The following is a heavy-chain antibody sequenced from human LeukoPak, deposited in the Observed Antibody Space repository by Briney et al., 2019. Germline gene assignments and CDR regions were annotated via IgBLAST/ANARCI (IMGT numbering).Heavy chain of an antibody. CDR1: EFTFSSYA. J-gene: IGHJ4*02. V-gene: IGHV3-23*01. CDR3: AKDKNVDTAMAYPGYFDY. CDR2: ISGSGGST. Sequence: GGSLRLSCAASEFTFSSYAMSWARQAPGKGLEWVSAISGSGGSTYYADSVKGRFTISRDNSKNTLYLQMNSLRAEDTAVYYCAKDKNVDTAMAYPGYFDYWGQGTLVTVSS. D-gene: IGHD5-18*01.